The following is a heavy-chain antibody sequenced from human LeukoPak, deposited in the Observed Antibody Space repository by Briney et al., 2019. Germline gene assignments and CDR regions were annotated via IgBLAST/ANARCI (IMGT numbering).Heavy chain of an antibody. CDR3: ARRPYSSSWYYFDY. D-gene: IGHD6-13*01. Sequence: PGGSLRLSCAASGFTFTDYYMSWVRQAPGKGLEWVSYISSSGSMLHYADSVKGRFTISRDNAKNSLYLQMCSLRVEDTAVYYCARRPYSSSWYYFDYWGQGTLVTVSS. CDR2: ISSSGSML. J-gene: IGHJ4*02. V-gene: IGHV3-11*04. CDR1: GFTFTDYY.